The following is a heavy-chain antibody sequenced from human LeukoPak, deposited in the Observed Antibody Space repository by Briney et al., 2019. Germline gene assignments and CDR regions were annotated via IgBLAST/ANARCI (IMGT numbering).Heavy chain of an antibody. CDR3: ARGRLEYSSSSGYYYYMDV. CDR2: IYYSGST. Sequence: SSETLSLTCTVSGGSISSSSYYWGWIRQPPGKGLEWIGSIYYSGSTYYNPSLKSRVTISVDTSKNQFSLKLSSVTAADTAVYYCARGRLEYSSSSGYYYYMDVWGKGTTVTVSS. V-gene: IGHV4-39*01. D-gene: IGHD6-6*01. CDR1: GGSISSSSYY. J-gene: IGHJ6*03.